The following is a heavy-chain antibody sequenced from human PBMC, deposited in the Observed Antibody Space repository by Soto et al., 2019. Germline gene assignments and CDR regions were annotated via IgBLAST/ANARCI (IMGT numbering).Heavy chain of an antibody. CDR1: GGSISSGGYS. CDR2: IYHSGST. D-gene: IGHD4-17*01. Sequence: QLQLQESGSGLVKPSQTLSLTCAVSGGSISSGGYSWSWIRQPPGKGLEWIGYIYHSGSTYYNPSLKSRVTISVDRSKNQFSLKLSSVTAADTAVYYCVRVHGDYDYAFDIWGQGTMVTVSS. J-gene: IGHJ3*02. CDR3: VRVHGDYDYAFDI. V-gene: IGHV4-30-2*01.